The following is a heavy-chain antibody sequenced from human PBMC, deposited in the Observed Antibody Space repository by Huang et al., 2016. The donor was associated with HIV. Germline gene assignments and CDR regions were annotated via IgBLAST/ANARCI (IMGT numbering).Heavy chain of an antibody. J-gene: IGHJ1*01. Sequence: QVQLVESGGGVVQPGRSLRLSCAASGFIFSNYGMHWVRQASGKGVEGVARISYDGSNKYYADSVKGRFSISRDNSKNTLYLQMNSLRAEDTAVYYCALKGDSSGWEYFRHWGQGTLVTVSS. V-gene: IGHV3-30*03. CDR1: GFIFSNYG. D-gene: IGHD6-19*01. CDR3: ALKGDSSGWEYFRH. CDR2: ISYDGSNK.